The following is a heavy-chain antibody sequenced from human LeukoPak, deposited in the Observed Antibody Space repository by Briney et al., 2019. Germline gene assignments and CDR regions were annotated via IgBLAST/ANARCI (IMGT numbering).Heavy chain of an antibody. D-gene: IGHD3-10*01. CDR3: ATGIGFGELFYDFDI. CDR2: FDPEDGEK. V-gene: IGHV1-24*01. J-gene: IGHJ3*02. CDR1: GYTLTELS. Sequence: GASVKVSCKVSGYTLTELSIHWVRQAPGKGREGMGGFDPEDGEKIYAQKCQGRVTLIEDTSPDTAYTELSRLRCEDPAVYQCATGIGFGELFYDFDIWGQGTMVTVSS.